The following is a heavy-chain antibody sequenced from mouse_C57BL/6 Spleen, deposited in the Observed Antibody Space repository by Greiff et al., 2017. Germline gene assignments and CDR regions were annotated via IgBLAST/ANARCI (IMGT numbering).Heavy chain of an antibody. D-gene: IGHD2-2*01. V-gene: IGHV1-7*01. CDR2: INPSSGYT. Sequence: VQLQQSGAELAKPGASVKLSCTASGYTFTSYWMHWVKQRPGQGLEWIGYINPSSGYTKYNQKFKDKATLTADKSSSTAYMQLSSLTYEDSAVXYCARGLYGYHDFAMDYWGQGTSVTVSS. CDR3: ARGLYGYHDFAMDY. J-gene: IGHJ4*01. CDR1: GYTFTSYW.